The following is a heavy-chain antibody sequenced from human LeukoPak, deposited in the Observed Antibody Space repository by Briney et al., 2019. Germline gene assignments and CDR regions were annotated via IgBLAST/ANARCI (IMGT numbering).Heavy chain of an antibody. Sequence: QPGGSLRLSFAASRFTFSSYAMSWVRQAPGKGLEWVSAISGSGGSTYYADSVKGWFTISRDNSKNTLYLQMNSLRAEDTAVYYCAKSPGWGYCSSTSCYLYFDFWGQGTLVTVSS. J-gene: IGHJ4*02. CDR2: ISGSGGST. CDR1: RFTFSSYA. CDR3: AKSPGWGYCSSTSCYLYFDF. D-gene: IGHD2-2*01. V-gene: IGHV3-23*01.